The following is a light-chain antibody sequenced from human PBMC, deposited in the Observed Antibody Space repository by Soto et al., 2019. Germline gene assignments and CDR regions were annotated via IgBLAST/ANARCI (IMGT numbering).Light chain of an antibody. CDR1: SSDVGGYNY. V-gene: IGLV2-14*01. Sequence: QSALTQPASVSGYPGQSITISCTGTSSDVGGYNYVSWYQQYPGKAPKLVIYEVTYRPSGVSNRFSGSKSGNTASLSISGLQAEDEADYYCSSYTTSRTVIFGGGTKVTVL. CDR3: SSYTTSRTVI. CDR2: EVT. J-gene: IGLJ2*01.